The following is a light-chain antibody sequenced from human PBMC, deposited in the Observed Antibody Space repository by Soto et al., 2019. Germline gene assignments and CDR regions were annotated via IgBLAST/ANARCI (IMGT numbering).Light chain of an antibody. Sequence: DIQLTQSPPTLSASVGDRVTITCRASQSIRYYLAWYQQMPGQAPKLLIYGASSLQSGVPSRFIGSGSGTEFTLTISSLQPDDFATYFCQHHNSYSQTFGQGTKVEIK. V-gene: IGKV1-5*01. CDR3: QHHNSYSQT. CDR2: GAS. CDR1: QSIRYY. J-gene: IGKJ1*01.